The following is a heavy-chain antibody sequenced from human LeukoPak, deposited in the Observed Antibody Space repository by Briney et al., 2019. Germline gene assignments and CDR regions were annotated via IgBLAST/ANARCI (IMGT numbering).Heavy chain of an antibody. CDR3: ARVRYRLAETYIDY. CDR1: GYTFTGYY. D-gene: IGHD3-16*01. Sequence: ASVKVSCKASGYTFTGYYMHWVRQAPGQGLEWMGWINPKSGGTNYAEKFQGRVTMTRDTSISTAYMEVIRLRSDDTAVYYCARVRYRLAETYIDYWGQGTLATVSS. V-gene: IGHV1-2*02. CDR2: INPKSGGT. J-gene: IGHJ4*02.